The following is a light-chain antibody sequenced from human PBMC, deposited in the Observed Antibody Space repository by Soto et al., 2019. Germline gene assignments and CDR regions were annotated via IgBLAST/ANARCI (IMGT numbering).Light chain of an antibody. Sequence: QSALTQPASVSGYPGQSITVSCTGTSSDVGGYNYVSWYQQHPGKAPRLMIYDVTNRPSGVSDRFSGSKSGNTASLTISGLQAEYEADYYCSSYRRGSTYVFGTGTKVTVL. CDR1: SSDVGGYNY. CDR3: SSYRRGSTYV. V-gene: IGLV2-14*03. J-gene: IGLJ1*01. CDR2: DVT.